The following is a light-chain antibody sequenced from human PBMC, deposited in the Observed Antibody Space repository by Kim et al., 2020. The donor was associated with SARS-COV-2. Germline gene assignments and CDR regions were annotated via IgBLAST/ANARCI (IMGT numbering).Light chain of an antibody. CDR1: NLDDKY. Sequence: YELTQPPSVSVSPGQTASISCSGDNLDDKYVCWYHQKPGQSPVVVIYRDTERPSGIPERFSGSNSGNTATLTISGTQALDEGDYYCQAWDSSEAVFGGG. CDR3: QAWDSSEAV. J-gene: IGLJ3*02. V-gene: IGLV3-1*01. CDR2: RDT.